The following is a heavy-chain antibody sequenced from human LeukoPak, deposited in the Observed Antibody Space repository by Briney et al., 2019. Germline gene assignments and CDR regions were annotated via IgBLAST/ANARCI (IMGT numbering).Heavy chain of an antibody. V-gene: IGHV4-34*01. CDR1: GGSFSGYY. J-gene: IGHJ4*02. CDR3: ARDWFYGDRSLDY. D-gene: IGHD4-17*01. CDR2: INHSGST. Sequence: PSETLSLTCAVYGGSFSGYYWSWIRQPPGKGLEWIGEINHSGSTNYNPSLKSRVTISVDTSKNQFSPKLSSVTAADTAVYYCARDWFYGDRSLDYWGQGTLVTVSS.